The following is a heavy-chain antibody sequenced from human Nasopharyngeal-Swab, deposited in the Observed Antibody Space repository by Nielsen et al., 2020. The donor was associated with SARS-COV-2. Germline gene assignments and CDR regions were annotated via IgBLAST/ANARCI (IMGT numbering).Heavy chain of an antibody. Sequence: SETLSLTCTVSGGSISTYYWSWIRQPPGKGLEWIGYIYYSGSTNYSPSLRSRVTISVDTSKNQFSLKLSSVTAADTAVYYCAGAVRGVIITSGYYYGMDVWGQGTTVTVSS. CDR1: GGSISTYY. D-gene: IGHD3-10*01. CDR3: AGAVRGVIITSGYYYGMDV. CDR2: IYYSGST. V-gene: IGHV4-59*13. J-gene: IGHJ6*02.